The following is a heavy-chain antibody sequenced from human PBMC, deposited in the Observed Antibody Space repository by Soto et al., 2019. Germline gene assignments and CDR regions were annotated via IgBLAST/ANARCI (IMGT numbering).Heavy chain of an antibody. Sequence: EVQLVESGGGLVKPGGSLRLSCAASGFTFSNACMSWVRQAPGKGLEWVGRIKSRADGGTADHAAPVKGRFAISRDDSKNTLYLQMNSQKTEDTAVYYCATLGGNLGAFDYWGQGTLVTVSS. CDR1: GFTFSNAC. D-gene: IGHD3-16*01. CDR3: ATLGGNLGAFDY. V-gene: IGHV3-15*01. J-gene: IGHJ4*02. CDR2: IKSRADGGTA.